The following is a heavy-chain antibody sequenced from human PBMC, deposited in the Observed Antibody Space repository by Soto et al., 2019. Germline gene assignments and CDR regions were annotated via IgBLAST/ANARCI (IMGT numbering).Heavy chain of an antibody. V-gene: IGHV1-69*04. Sequence: ASVKVSCKASGGTFSSYAISWVRQAPGQGLEWMGRIIPILGIANYAQKFQGRVTITADKSTSTAYMELSSLRSEDTAVYYCARSEDIVATIGGWDYWGQGTLVTVSS. J-gene: IGHJ4*02. CDR2: IIPILGIA. CDR3: ARSEDIVATIGGWDY. CDR1: GGTFSSYA. D-gene: IGHD5-12*01.